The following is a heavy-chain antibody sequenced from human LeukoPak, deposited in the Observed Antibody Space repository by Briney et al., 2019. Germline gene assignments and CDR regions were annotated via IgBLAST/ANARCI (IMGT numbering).Heavy chain of an antibody. J-gene: IGHJ6*02. CDR2: IWCDGSNK. CDR1: GFTFSSYG. Sequence: GGSLRLSCAASGFTFSSYGMHWVRQAPGKGLEWVAVIWCDGSNKYYADSVKGRFTISRDNSKNTLYLQMNSLRAEDTAVYYCARDYYDSSGYPLGYYYYYGMDVWGQGTTVTVSS. CDR3: ARDYYDSSGYPLGYYYYYGMDV. D-gene: IGHD3-22*01. V-gene: IGHV3-33*01.